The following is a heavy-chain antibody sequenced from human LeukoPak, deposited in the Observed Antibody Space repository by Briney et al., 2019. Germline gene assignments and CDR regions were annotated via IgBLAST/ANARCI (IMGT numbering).Heavy chain of an antibody. Sequence: SETLSLTCTVSGGSISSYYWSWIRQPPGKGLEWIGYIFYSGSTNNNPSLKSRVTISVDTSKNQFSLKLRSVTAADTAVYSCAREPLYYGLDVWGQGTTVTVSS. V-gene: IGHV4-59*12. J-gene: IGHJ6*02. CDR1: GGSISSYY. CDR3: AREPLYYGLDV. CDR2: IFYSGST.